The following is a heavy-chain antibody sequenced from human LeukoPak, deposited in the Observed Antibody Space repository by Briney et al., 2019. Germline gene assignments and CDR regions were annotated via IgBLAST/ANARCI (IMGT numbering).Heavy chain of an antibody. CDR2: IYYSGST. D-gene: IGHD4-17*01. V-gene: IGHV4-61*08. J-gene: IGHJ4*02. Sequence: SETLSLTCTVSGGSISSGDYYWSWIRQPPGKGLEWIGYIYYSGSTNYNPSLKSRVTISVDTSKNQFSLKLSSVTAADTAVYYCARGKTTVTHLFDYWGQGTLVTVSS. CDR1: GGSISSGDYY. CDR3: ARGKTTVTHLFDY.